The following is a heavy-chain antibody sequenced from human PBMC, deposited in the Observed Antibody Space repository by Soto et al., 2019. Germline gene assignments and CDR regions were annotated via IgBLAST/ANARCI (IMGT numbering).Heavy chain of an antibody. D-gene: IGHD3-10*01. CDR2: IYSGGYT. CDR3: APRGGGGGY. Sequence: EVQLVESGGGLIQPGGSLRLSCAVSGFTVSNNYMSWVRQAPGKGLEGVSVIYSGGYTAYGDSVKGRFTISRDNSKNTLSLQMKTLGPDDGAVYYGAPRGGGGGYWGQGTLVTVSS. J-gene: IGHJ4*02. CDR1: GFTVSNNY. V-gene: IGHV3-53*01.